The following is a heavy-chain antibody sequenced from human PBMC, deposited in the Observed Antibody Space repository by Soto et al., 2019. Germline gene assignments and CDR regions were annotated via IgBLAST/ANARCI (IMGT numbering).Heavy chain of an antibody. D-gene: IGHD6-6*01. Sequence: QVQLVQSGAEVKKPGASVKVSCKASGYTFTGYYLHWVRQAPGQGLEYMGWINSNTGGTKYTQKFQGRVTMTRDTSTSTAYMELSSLSSDDTAVFYCARSLSTIGARPDYWGQGTLVTVSS. CDR1: GYTFTGYY. CDR3: ARSLSTIGARPDY. CDR2: INSNTGGT. J-gene: IGHJ4*02. V-gene: IGHV1-2*02.